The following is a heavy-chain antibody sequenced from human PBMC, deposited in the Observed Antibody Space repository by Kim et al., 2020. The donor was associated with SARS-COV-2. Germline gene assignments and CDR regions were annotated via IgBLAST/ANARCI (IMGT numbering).Heavy chain of an antibody. D-gene: IGHD3-16*01. CDR2: ISSSSNYI. CDR1: GFTFSSYN. CDR3: ARVEVGGGSPAGYYYYGMDV. J-gene: IGHJ6*02. V-gene: IGHV3-21*01. Sequence: GGSLRLSCAASGFTFSSYNMNWVRQAPGKGLEWVSSISSSSNYIYYADSVKGRFTISRDSAKNSLYLQMNSLRAEDTAVYYCARVEVGGGSPAGYYYYGMDVWGQGTTVTVSS.